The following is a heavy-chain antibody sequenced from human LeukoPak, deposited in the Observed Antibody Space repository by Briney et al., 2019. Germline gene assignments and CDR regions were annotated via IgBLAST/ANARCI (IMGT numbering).Heavy chain of an antibody. CDR1: GGSISSSSYY. D-gene: IGHD3-10*01. V-gene: IGHV4-39*01. CDR2: IYYSGST. Sequence: SETLSLTCTVSGGSISSSSYYWGWIRQPPGKGLEWIGSIYYSGSTYYNPSLKSRVTISVDTSKNQFSLKLSSVTAADAAMSYCASLAGTMVRGVIIAGWFDPWGQGTLVTVSS. J-gene: IGHJ5*02. CDR3: ASLAGTMVRGVIIAGWFDP.